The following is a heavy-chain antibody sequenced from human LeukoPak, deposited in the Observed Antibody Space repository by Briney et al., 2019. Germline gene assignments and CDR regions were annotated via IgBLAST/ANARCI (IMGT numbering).Heavy chain of an antibody. CDR3: ARDRSSGITMIVVPYYFDY. CDR1: GGSISSGGYY. Sequence: SQTLSLTCTVSGGSISSGGYYWSWIRQHPGKGLEWIGYIYYSGSTYYNPSPKSRVTISVDTSKNQFSLKLSSVTAADTAVYYCARDRSSGITMIVVPYYFDYWGQGTLVTVSS. J-gene: IGHJ4*02. D-gene: IGHD3-22*01. V-gene: IGHV4-31*03. CDR2: IYYSGST.